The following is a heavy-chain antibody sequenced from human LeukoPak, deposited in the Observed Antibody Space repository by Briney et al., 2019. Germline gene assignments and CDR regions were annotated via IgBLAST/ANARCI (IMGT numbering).Heavy chain of an antibody. Sequence: PSETLSLTCTVSGGSISSYYGSWIRQPAARGLEWIGRIYSSGTTTYNPSFKSRVTMSLDTSNSQLSLKLTSVTAADTAVYYCARGDYYDGGGRNWFDPWGQGTLVTVSS. V-gene: IGHV4-4*07. CDR3: ARGDYYDGGGRNWFDP. J-gene: IGHJ5*02. CDR2: IYSSGTT. CDR1: GGSISSYY. D-gene: IGHD3-16*01.